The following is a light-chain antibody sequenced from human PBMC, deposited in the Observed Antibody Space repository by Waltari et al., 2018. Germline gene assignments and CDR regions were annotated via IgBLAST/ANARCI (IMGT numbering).Light chain of an antibody. CDR2: DDG. Sequence: SYELTQPPSVSVAPGQTARITCDGDTIGSKTVHWYQNKPGQAPVLVVYDDGDRPSGIPERFSGSNSGNTAALTISRVDAGDEAEYYCQVWDSGTNHYVFGTVTKVTVL. CDR3: QVWDSGTNHYV. J-gene: IGLJ1*01. V-gene: IGLV3-21*02. CDR1: TIGSKT.